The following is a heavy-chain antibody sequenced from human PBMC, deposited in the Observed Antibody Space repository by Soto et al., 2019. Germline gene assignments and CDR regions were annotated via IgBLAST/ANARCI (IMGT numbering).Heavy chain of an antibody. D-gene: IGHD6-19*01. CDR2: INHIGST. Sequence: SETLSITCAAYGGSFSGYYWSWIRQPPGKGLEWIGEINHIGSTNYNPSLKSRVTISVDTSKNKFSLKLSSVTAADTAVYYCARVGYSSGWYAFDIWGQGTMVTVSS. J-gene: IGHJ3*02. CDR1: GGSFSGYY. CDR3: ARVGYSSGWYAFDI. V-gene: IGHV4-34*01.